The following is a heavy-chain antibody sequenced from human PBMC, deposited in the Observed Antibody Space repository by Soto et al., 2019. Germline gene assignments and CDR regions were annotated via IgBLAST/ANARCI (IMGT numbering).Heavy chain of an antibody. Sequence: SGGSLILSCAASGFNFRSYGRSWVRQDPGKGLEWVSAISGSGGSTYYADSVKGRFTISRDNSKNTLYLQMNSLRAEDTAVYYCAKDWAPSVPSFDYWGQGTLVTVS. CDR2: ISGSGGST. J-gene: IGHJ4*02. V-gene: IGHV3-23*01. D-gene: IGHD3-10*01. CDR3: AKDWAPSVPSFDY. CDR1: GFNFRSYG.